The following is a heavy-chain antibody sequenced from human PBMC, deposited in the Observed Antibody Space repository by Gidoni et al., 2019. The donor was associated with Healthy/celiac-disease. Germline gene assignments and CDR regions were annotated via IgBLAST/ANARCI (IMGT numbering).Heavy chain of an antibody. Sequence: GYAQKFQGRVTMTRKTSISTAYMELSSLRSEDTAVYYCARGGYDFWRGYSNVWGQGTLVTVSS. D-gene: IGHD3-3*01. CDR3: ARGGYDFWRGYSNV. V-gene: IGHV1-8*01. J-gene: IGHJ4*02.